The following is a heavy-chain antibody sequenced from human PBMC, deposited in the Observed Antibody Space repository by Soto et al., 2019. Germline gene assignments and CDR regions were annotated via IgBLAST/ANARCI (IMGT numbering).Heavy chain of an antibody. D-gene: IGHD5-12*01. J-gene: IGHJ4*02. CDR1: GFTFDDYA. CDR3: AKDDSGYDKMDY. V-gene: IGHV3-9*01. Sequence: GGSLRLSCAASGFTFDDYAMHWVRQAPGKGLEWVSGISWNSGSIGYADSVKGRFTISRDNSKNTLYLQMNSLRAEDTAVYYCAKDDSGYDKMDYWGQGTLVTVSS. CDR2: ISWNSGSI.